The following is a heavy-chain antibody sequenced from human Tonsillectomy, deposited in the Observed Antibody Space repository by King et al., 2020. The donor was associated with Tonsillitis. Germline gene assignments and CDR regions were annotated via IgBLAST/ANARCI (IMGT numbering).Heavy chain of an antibody. CDR3: ARGQGSGSSYSPGYWYFDL. V-gene: IGHV1-69*01. D-gene: IGHD3-10*01. Sequence: VQLVESGAEVRKPGSSVKVSCTASGGTFSGYAISWVRQAPGQGLEWMGGIIPKFDTTNYAQKFQGRVTITEDESTGTAYMELSGLRSEDTALYYCARGQGSGSSYSPGYWYFDLWGRGTLVTVSS. J-gene: IGHJ2*01. CDR2: IIPKFDTT. CDR1: GGTFSGYA.